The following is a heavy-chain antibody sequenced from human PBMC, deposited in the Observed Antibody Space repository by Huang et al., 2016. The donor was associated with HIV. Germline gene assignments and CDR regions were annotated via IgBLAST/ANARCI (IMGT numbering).Heavy chain of an antibody. V-gene: IGHV3-74*01. CDR2: INSDGSST. CDR3: ARDSQQWLVEDY. J-gene: IGHJ4*02. CDR1: GFTFSSYG. D-gene: IGHD6-19*01. Sequence: EVQLVESGGGLVQPGGSLRLSCAASGFTFSSYGMHWVHQAPGKGLVWVSRINSDGSSTSYADSVKGRFTISRDNAKNTLYLQMNSLRAEDTAVYYCARDSQQWLVEDYWGQGTLVTVSS.